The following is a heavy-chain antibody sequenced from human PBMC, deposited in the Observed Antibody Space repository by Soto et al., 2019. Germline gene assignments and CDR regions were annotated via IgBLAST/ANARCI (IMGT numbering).Heavy chain of an antibody. Sequence: GASVKVSCKASGGTFSSYAISWVRQAPGQGLEWMGGIIPIFGTANYAQKFQGRVTITADESTSTAYMELSSLRSEDTAVYYCARTSITMVRGVIINYYYYYGMDVWGQGTTVTVSS. CDR2: IIPIFGTA. D-gene: IGHD3-10*01. CDR1: GGTFSSYA. J-gene: IGHJ6*02. V-gene: IGHV1-69*13. CDR3: ARTSITMVRGVIINYYYYYGMDV.